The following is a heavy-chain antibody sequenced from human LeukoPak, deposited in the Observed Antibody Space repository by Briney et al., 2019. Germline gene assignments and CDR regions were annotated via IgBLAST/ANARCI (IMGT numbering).Heavy chain of an antibody. CDR3: ATSLSTGPTTSYY. Sequence: RRSLRLSCAPSGFTLSSYATSWGRPAPGGGREWVSAIIGSGGSTYSTDSVNGRFTISTDNSKNTLYLQMNNMRAEDTAVYYCATSLSTGPTTSYYWGQGTLVTVSS. D-gene: IGHD1-7*01. V-gene: IGHV3-23*01. J-gene: IGHJ4*02. CDR1: GFTLSSYA. CDR2: IIGSGGST.